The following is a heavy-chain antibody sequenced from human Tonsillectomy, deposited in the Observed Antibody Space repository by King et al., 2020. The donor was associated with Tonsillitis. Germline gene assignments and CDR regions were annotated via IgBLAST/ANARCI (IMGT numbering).Heavy chain of an antibody. Sequence: VQLVESGGGLVKPGGSLRLSCAASVFTFSSYSMNWVRQAPGKGLEWVSSISSSSSYIYYVDSVKVRFTISRDNAKNSLYLQMNSLRAEDTAVYYCAGDHDEYPHAFDIWGQGTMVTVSS. D-gene: IGHD2-2*01. CDR1: VFTFSSYS. CDR3: AGDHDEYPHAFDI. J-gene: IGHJ3*02. CDR2: ISSSSSYI. V-gene: IGHV3-21*01.